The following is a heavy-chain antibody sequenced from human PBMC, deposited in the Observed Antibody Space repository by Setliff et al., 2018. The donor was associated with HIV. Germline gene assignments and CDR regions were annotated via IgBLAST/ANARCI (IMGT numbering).Heavy chain of an antibody. J-gene: IGHJ3*02. CDR1: GGTFSSSA. CDR2: IIPVFGMT. Sequence: ASVKVSCKASGGTFSSSALSWVRQARGQGPEWLGGIIPVFGMTDYAQKLQGRVTMTTDTSTSTAYMELRSLRSDDTAVYYCARWGWEWRNAFDIWGQGTMVTVSS. CDR3: ARWGWEWRNAFDI. D-gene: IGHD1-26*01. V-gene: IGHV1-69*10.